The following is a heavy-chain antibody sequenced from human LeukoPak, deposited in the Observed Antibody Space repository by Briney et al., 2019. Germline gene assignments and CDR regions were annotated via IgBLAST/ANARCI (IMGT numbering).Heavy chain of an antibody. V-gene: IGHV3-11*01. CDR2: ISSSGSII. D-gene: IGHD3-22*01. CDR1: GFIFSDYY. J-gene: IGHJ4*02. CDR3: TRWYYYDSSGYSYFDY. Sequence: GGSLRLSCTTSGFIFSDYYMSWIRQAPGKGLEWVSYISSSGSIIYYADSVKGRFTISRDNSKNTLYLQMNSPKTEDTAVYYCTRWYYYDSSGYSYFDYWGQGTLVTVSS.